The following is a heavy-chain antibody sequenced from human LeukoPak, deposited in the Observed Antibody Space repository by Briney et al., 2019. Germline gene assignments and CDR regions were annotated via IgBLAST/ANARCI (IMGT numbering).Heavy chain of an antibody. CDR3: ARVTGYMIEDYFDY. CDR2: IYYSGST. V-gene: IGHV4-61*01. J-gene: IGHJ4*02. Sequence: SETLSLTCTVSGYSISSGYYWGWIRQPPGKGLEWIGYIYYSGSTNYNSSLKSRVTISVDTSKNQFSLRLSSVTAADTAVYYCARVTGYMIEDYFDYWGQGILVTVSS. CDR1: GYSISSGYY. D-gene: IGHD3-22*01.